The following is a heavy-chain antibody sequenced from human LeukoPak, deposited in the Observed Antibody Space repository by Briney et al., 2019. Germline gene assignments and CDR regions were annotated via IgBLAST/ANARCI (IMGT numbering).Heavy chain of an antibody. CDR2: IIPIFGTA. J-gene: IGHJ4*02. V-gene: IGHV1-69*05. D-gene: IGHD3-10*01. CDR3: ASVLWFGELLSPYLDY. Sequence: SVKVSCKASGGTFSSYAISWLRQAPGQGLEWMGRIIPIFGTANYAQKFQGRVTITTDESTSTAYMELSSLRSEDTAVYYCASVLWFGELLSPYLDYWGQGTLVTVSS. CDR1: GGTFSSYA.